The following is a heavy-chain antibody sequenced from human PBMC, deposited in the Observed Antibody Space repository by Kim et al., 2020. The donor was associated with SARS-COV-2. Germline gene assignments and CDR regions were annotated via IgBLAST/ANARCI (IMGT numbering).Heavy chain of an antibody. V-gene: IGHV4-34*01. CDR1: GGSFSGYY. Sequence: SETLSLTCAVYGGSFSGYYWSWIRQPPGKGLEWIGEINHSGSTNYNPSLKSRVTISVDTSKNQFSLKLSSVTAADTAVYYCARVDGSSRTFDYWGQGTLV. J-gene: IGHJ4*02. CDR2: INHSGST. D-gene: IGHD6-6*01. CDR3: ARVDGSSRTFDY.